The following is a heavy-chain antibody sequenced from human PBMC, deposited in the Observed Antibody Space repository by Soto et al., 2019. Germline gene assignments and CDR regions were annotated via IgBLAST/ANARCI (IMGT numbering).Heavy chain of an antibody. Sequence: GGSLRLSCAASGFTFDDYAMHWVRQAPGKGLEWVSGINWNSGSIGYADSVKGRFTISRDNAKNSLYLQMNSLRAEDTALYYCAKDLRSGYYKDYYYYGMDVWGQGTTVTVSS. CDR3: AKDLRSGYYKDYYYYGMDV. V-gene: IGHV3-9*01. CDR1: GFTFDDYA. J-gene: IGHJ6*02. D-gene: IGHD3-3*01. CDR2: INWNSGSI.